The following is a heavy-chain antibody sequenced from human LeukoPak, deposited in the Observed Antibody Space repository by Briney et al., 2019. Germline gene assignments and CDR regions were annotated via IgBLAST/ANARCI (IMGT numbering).Heavy chain of an antibody. J-gene: IGHJ3*02. CDR1: GFTFSSYS. Sequence: PGGSLRLSCAASGFTFSSYSMNWVRQAPGKGLEWVSSISSSSGYIYYADSVKGRFTISRDNAKNSLYLQMNSLRAEDTAVYYCASWGRYSSGSFDIWGQGTMVTVSS. CDR3: ASWGRYSSGSFDI. D-gene: IGHD6-19*01. V-gene: IGHV3-21*01. CDR2: ISSSSGYI.